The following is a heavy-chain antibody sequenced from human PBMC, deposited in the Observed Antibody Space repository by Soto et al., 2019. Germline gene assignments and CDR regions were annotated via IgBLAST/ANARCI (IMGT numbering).Heavy chain of an antibody. V-gene: IGHV1-69*06. Sequence: PSVKVSCKASGGTFSSYAISWVRQAPGQGLEWMGGIIPIFGTANYAQKFQGRVTITADKSTSTAYMELSSLRSEDTAVYYCASRPRWYDSSGYSGSDDAFDIWGQGTMVTVSS. D-gene: IGHD3-22*01. J-gene: IGHJ3*02. CDR1: GGTFSSYA. CDR2: IIPIFGTA. CDR3: ASRPRWYDSSGYSGSDDAFDI.